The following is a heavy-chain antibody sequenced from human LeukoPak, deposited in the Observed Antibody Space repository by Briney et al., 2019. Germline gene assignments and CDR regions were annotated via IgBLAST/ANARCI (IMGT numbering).Heavy chain of an antibody. CDR3: ARGRGRGVDY. D-gene: IGHD1-26*01. V-gene: IGHV4-34*01. Sequence: SETLSLTCAVYGGSFSGYYWSWIRQPPGKGLEWIGEINHSGSTNYNPSLKSRVTISVVTSKNQFSLKLSSVTAADTAVYYCARGRGRGVDYWGQGTLVTVSS. CDR2: INHSGST. J-gene: IGHJ4*02. CDR1: GGSFSGYY.